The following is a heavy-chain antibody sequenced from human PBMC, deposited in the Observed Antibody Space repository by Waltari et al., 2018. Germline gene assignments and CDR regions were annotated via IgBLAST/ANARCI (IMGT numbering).Heavy chain of an antibody. CDR1: AFTFSNFG. CDR2: IWFDGSDK. V-gene: IGHV3-30*02. CDR3: AKDAFGNTYLDF. Sequence: QVNLVESGGGVVKPGGSLRLYCATSAFTFSNFGMHWVRQAPGQGLEWVALIWFDGSDKFYADSVRGRFTISRDNSARTLYLDMDSLRLDDTAMYYCAKDAFGNTYLDFWGQGTLVTVSS. D-gene: IGHD2-2*02. J-gene: IGHJ4*02.